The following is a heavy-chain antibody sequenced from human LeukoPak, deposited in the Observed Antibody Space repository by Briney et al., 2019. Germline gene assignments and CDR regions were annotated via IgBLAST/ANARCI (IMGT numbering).Heavy chain of an antibody. CDR1: GGSVSSSNYY. CDR3: ARGPGALLH. Sequence: SETLSLTCTVSGGSVSSSNYYWSWIRQPPGKGLEWIGYIYYSGSTNYNPSLKSRVTISVDTSKNQFSLKLSSVTAADTAVYYCARGPGALLHWGQGILVTVSS. V-gene: IGHV4-61*01. J-gene: IGHJ4*02. D-gene: IGHD3-10*01. CDR2: IYYSGST.